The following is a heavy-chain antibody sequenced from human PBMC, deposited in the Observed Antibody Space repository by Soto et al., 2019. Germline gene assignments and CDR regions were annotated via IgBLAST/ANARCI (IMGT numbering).Heavy chain of an antibody. CDR2: IYSGGST. D-gene: IGHD3-3*01. CDR3: AFRITIFGVVTTDMDV. CDR1: GFTVSSNY. Sequence: LRLSCAASGFTVSSNYMSWVRQAPGKGLEWVSVIYSGGSTYYADSVKGRFTISRDNSKNTLYLQMNSLRAEDTAVYYCAFRITIFGVVTTDMDVWGQGTTVTVSS. J-gene: IGHJ6*02. V-gene: IGHV3-53*01.